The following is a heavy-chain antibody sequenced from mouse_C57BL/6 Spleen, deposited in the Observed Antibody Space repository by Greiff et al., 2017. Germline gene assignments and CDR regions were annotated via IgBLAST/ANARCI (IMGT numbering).Heavy chain of an antibody. V-gene: IGHV3-6*01. CDR1: GYSITSGYY. Sequence: EVQLQESGPGLVKPSQSLSLTCSVTGYSITSGYYWNWIRQFPGNKLEWMGYISYDGSNNYNPSLKNRISITRDTSKNQFFLKLNSVTTEDTATYYCGAYYSNYGPYWGQGTLVTVSA. D-gene: IGHD2-5*01. CDR3: GAYYSNYGPY. J-gene: IGHJ3*01. CDR2: ISYDGSN.